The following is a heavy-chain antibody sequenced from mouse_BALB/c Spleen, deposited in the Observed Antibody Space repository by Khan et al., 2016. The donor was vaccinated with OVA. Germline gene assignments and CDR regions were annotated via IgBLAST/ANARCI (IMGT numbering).Heavy chain of an antibody. CDR3: ARQPYYHYYVMDY. J-gene: IGHJ4*01. Sequence: VQLQQSGPALVAPSQSLSITCTISGFSLTDYGVHWVRQPPGKGLEWLVVIWSDGSTTYNSALKSRLSISKDNSKSQVFLKMNSRQTDDTAVYYCARQPYYHYYVMDYWGQGTSVTVSS. CDR2: IWSDGST. D-gene: IGHD2-10*01. CDR1: GFSLTDYG. V-gene: IGHV2-6-1*01.